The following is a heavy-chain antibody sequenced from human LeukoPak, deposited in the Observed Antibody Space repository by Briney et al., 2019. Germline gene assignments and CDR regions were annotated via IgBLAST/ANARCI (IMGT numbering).Heavy chain of an antibody. J-gene: IGHJ6*03. CDR2: INRNSGGT. CDR1: GYTFTGYY. D-gene: IGHD6-13*01. V-gene: IGHV1-2*02. CDR3: ARVYSSSWYAYYYYYMDV. Sequence: ASVKVSCKASGYTFTGYYMHWVRQAPGQGLEWMGWINRNSGGTNYAQKFQGRVTMTRDTSISTAYMELSRLRSDDTAVYYCARVYSSSWYAYYYYYMDVWGKGTTVTISS.